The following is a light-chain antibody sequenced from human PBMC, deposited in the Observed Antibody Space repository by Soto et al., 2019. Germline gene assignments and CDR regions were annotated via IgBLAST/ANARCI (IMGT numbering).Light chain of an antibody. CDR3: QHYNSYSEA. CDR1: QTSSSW. Sequence: DIPMTQSPSTLSGSVGDRVTITCRASQTSSSWLAWYQQKPGKAPKLLIYKASTLKSGVPSRFSGSGSGTEFTLTIRSLQPDDFATYYCQHYNSYSEAFGQGTKVELK. J-gene: IGKJ1*01. CDR2: KAS. V-gene: IGKV1-5*03.